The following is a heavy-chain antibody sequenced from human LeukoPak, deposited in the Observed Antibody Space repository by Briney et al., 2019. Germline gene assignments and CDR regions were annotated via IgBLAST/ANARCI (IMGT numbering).Heavy chain of an antibody. J-gene: IGHJ5*02. CDR2: INHSGST. CDR1: GGSFSGYY. Sequence: SETLSLTCAVYGGSFSGYYWSWIRQPPGKGLEWIGEINHSGSTNYNPSLKSRVTISVDTSKNQFSLKLSSVTAADTAVYSCARGLRLWFGQSYWFDPWGQGTLVTVSS. CDR3: ARGLRLWFGQSYWFDP. D-gene: IGHD3-10*01. V-gene: IGHV4-34*01.